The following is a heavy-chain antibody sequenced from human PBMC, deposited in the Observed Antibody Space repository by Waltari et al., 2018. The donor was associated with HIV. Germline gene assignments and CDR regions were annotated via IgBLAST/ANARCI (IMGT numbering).Heavy chain of an antibody. V-gene: IGHV3-21*01. Sequence: EVQLVESGGGLVRPGGSLRLSCAASGFTFSRHSMNWVRQAPGRGLEWLSSIDGSGTYIYDADSMKGRFTVSRDNAKSSLYLQLNSLRAEDTAVYYCAREIMLGTPFFDYWGRGTLVTVSS. CDR3: AREIMLGTPFFDY. D-gene: IGHD3-16*01. CDR1: GFTFSRHS. J-gene: IGHJ4*02. CDR2: IDGSGTYI.